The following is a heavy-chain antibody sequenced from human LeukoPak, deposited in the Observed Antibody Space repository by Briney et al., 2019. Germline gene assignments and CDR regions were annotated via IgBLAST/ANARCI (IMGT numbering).Heavy chain of an antibody. D-gene: IGHD4-11*01. CDR1: GGSISSHY. CDR2: IYYSGST. Sequence: SETLSLTCTVSGGSISSHYWSWIRQPPGEGLEWIGYIYYSGSTKYNPSLKSRVTISVDTSKNQFSLKVSSVTAADTAVYYCASSTVTDTGFDYRGQGTLVTASS. CDR3: ASSTVTDTGFDY. V-gene: IGHV4-59*11. J-gene: IGHJ4*02.